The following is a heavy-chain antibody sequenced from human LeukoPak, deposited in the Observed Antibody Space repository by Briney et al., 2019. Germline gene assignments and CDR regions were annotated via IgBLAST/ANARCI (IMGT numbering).Heavy chain of an antibody. CDR1: GFSFRDYY. V-gene: IGHV3-11*01. Sequence: GGSLRLSCEASGFSFRDYYMTWIRQAPGKGLEWVSYISPSGSTIRNADSVKGRFTISRDNTRNSLYLQMSSLRADDTAVYYCARAGRGFTYGYSDSWGQGTLVTVSS. D-gene: IGHD2-8*01. CDR2: ISPSGSTI. CDR3: ARAGRGFTYGYSDS. J-gene: IGHJ4*02.